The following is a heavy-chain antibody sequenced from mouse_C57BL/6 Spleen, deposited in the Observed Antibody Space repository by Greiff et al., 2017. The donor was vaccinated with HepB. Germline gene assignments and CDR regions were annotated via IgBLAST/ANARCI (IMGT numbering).Heavy chain of an antibody. CDR2: IRNKANGYTT. J-gene: IGHJ3*01. V-gene: IGHV7-3*01. D-gene: IGHD4-1*02. CDR3: ARSQLGPFAY. Sequence: EVQVVESGGGLVQPGGSLSLSCAASGFTFTDYYMSWVRQPPGKALEWLGFIRNKANGYTTEYSASVKGRFTISRDNSQSILYLQMNALRAEDSATYYWARSQLGPFAYWGQGTLVTVSA. CDR1: GFTFTDYY.